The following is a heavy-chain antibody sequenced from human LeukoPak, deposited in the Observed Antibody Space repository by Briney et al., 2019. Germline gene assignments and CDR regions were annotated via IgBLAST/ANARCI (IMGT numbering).Heavy chain of an antibody. CDR2: ISSSSSYI. J-gene: IGHJ4*02. V-gene: IGHV3-21*01. CDR1: GFTFSSYS. CDR3: ARTYDSSGYYYPGPFDY. Sequence: AGGSLRLSCAASGFTFSSYSMNWVRQAPGKGLEWVSSISSSSSYIYYADSVKGRFTISRDNAKNSLYLQMNSLRAEDTAVYYCARTYDSSGYYYPGPFDYWGQGTLVTVSS. D-gene: IGHD3-22*01.